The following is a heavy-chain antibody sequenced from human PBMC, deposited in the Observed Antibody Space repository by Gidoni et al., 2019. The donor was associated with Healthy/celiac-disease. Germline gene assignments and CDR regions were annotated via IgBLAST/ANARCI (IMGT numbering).Heavy chain of an antibody. Sequence: GRFTISRDNAKNSLYLQMNSLRAEDTAVYYCARDLYSSGSRPRRNYYYYGMDVWGQGTTVTVSS. J-gene: IGHJ6*02. D-gene: IGHD6-19*01. V-gene: IGHV3-11*06. CDR3: ARDLYSSGSRPRRNYYYYGMDV.